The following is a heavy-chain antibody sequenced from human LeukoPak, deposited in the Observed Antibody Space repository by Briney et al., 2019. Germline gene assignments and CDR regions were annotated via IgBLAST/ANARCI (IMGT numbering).Heavy chain of an antibody. CDR1: GGSISGSGYF. J-gene: IGHJ6*02. Sequence: PSETLSLTCTVSGGSISGSGYFWNWVRQPPGKGLEWIGHIYYSGSTFYNPSLKSRITISVDTSKNQFSLELSSVTAAYTAVYYCARDQGNDDRYGGSGMDVWGQGTTVIVSS. V-gene: IGHV4-31*03. D-gene: IGHD5-24*01. CDR2: IYYSGST. CDR3: ARDQGNDDRYGGSGMDV.